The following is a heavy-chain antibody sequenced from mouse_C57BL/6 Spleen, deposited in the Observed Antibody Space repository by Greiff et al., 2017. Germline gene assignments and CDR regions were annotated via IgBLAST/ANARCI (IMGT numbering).Heavy chain of an antibody. CDR3: ATRLRDAMDY. D-gene: IGHD2-2*01. V-gene: IGHV1-19*01. CDR1: GYTFTDYY. J-gene: IGHJ4*01. CDR2: INPYNGGT. Sequence: DVKLQESGPVLVKPGASVKMSCKASGYTFTDYYMNWVKQSHGKSLEWIGVINPYNGGTSYNQKFKGKATLTVDKSSSTAYMELNSLTSEDSAVYYCATRLRDAMDYWGQGTSVTVSS.